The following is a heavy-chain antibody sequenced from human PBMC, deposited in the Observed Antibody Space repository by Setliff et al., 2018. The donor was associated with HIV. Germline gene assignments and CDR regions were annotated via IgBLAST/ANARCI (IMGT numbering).Heavy chain of an antibody. CDR1: DSGTYY. J-gene: IGHJ4*02. Sequence: SETLSLTCTVSDSGTYYWSWIRQPPGEGLEWIGYIFYSGSTNYNPSLKSRVTISLDTSKNQFSLKLTSVTAADTAVYYCASAGSGTRAPPRYWGQGTLVTVSS. D-gene: IGHD1-1*01. CDR3: ASAGSGTRAPPRY. CDR2: IFYSGST. V-gene: IGHV4-61*01.